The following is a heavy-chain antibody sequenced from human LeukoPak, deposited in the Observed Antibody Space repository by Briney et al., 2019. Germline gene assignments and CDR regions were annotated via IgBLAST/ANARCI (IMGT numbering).Heavy chain of an antibody. CDR1: GFTFSSSW. V-gene: IGHV3-7*01. Sequence: PGGSLRLSCAASGFTFSSSWMSWVRQAPGKGLEWVANIKQDGSDKYYVDSVKGRFTIPRDNTKNSLYLQMNSLRAEDTAVHYCARGYSSSPNWFDPWGQGTLVTVSS. J-gene: IGHJ5*02. CDR2: IKQDGSDK. D-gene: IGHD6-13*01. CDR3: ARGYSSSPNWFDP.